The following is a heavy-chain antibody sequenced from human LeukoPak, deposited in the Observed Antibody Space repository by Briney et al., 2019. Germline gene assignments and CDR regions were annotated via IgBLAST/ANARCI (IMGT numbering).Heavy chain of an antibody. D-gene: IGHD1-26*01. CDR3: ARVGGSYYPYFYYYYMDV. Sequence: GGSLRLSCAASGFTFSSYAMSWVRQAPGKGLEWVSAISGSGGSTYYADSVKGRFTISRDNSKNTLYLQMNSLRAEDTAVYYCARVGGSYYPYFYYYYMDVWGKGTTATVSS. CDR2: ISGSGGST. V-gene: IGHV3-23*01. CDR1: GFTFSSYA. J-gene: IGHJ6*03.